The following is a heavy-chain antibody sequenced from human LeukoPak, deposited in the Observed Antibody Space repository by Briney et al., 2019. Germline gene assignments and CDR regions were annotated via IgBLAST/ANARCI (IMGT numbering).Heavy chain of an antibody. CDR3: AKDRRPNNYHASGTYY. J-gene: IGHJ4*02. CDR1: GFTFSSYS. D-gene: IGHD3-10*01. V-gene: IGHV3-23*01. Sequence: TGGSLRLSCAASGFTFSSYSMNWVRQAPGKGLEWVSAISGSGGSTYYADSVKGRFTISRDNSKNTLYLQMNSLRAEDTAVYYCAKDRRPNNYHASGTYYWGQGTLVTVSS. CDR2: ISGSGGST.